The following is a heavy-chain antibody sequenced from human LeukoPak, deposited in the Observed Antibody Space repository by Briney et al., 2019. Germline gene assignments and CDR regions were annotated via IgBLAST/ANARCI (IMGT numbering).Heavy chain of an antibody. CDR2: IYYSGST. V-gene: IGHV4-59*01. J-gene: IGHJ4*02. D-gene: IGHD3-3*01. CDR3: ARVLSPTYYDFWSGYYMDY. CDR1: GGSISSYY. Sequence: SETLSLTCTVSGGSISSYYWSWVRRPPGKGLEWIGYIYYSGSTNYNPSLKSRVTISVDTSKNQFSLKLSSVTAADTAVYYCARVLSPTYYDFWSGYYMDYWGQGTLVTVSS.